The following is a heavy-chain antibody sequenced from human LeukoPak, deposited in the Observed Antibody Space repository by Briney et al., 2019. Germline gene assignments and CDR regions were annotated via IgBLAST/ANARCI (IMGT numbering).Heavy chain of an antibody. CDR3: ARAHAERWLQPYFDY. CDR1: GGSISSYY. V-gene: IGHV4-59*01. Sequence: SGTLSLTCTVSGGSISSYYWSWIRQPPGKGLEWIGYIYYSGSTNYNPSLKSRVTISVDASKNQFSLKLSSVTAADTAVYYCARAHAERWLQPYFDYWGQGTLVTVSS. CDR2: IYYSGST. D-gene: IGHD5-24*01. J-gene: IGHJ4*02.